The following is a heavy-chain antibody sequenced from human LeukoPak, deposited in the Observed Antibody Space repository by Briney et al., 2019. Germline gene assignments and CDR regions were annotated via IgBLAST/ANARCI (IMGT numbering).Heavy chain of an antibody. CDR2: INHSGST. Sequence: SETLSLTCAVYGGSFSGYYWSWIRQPPGKGLEWIGEINHSGSTNYNPSLKSRVTISVDTSKNQFSLELSTGTGADTAVYYCARRSESSGWYRDYWGQGTLVTVSS. CDR1: GGSFSGYY. CDR3: ARRSESSGWYRDY. J-gene: IGHJ4*02. V-gene: IGHV4-34*01. D-gene: IGHD6-19*01.